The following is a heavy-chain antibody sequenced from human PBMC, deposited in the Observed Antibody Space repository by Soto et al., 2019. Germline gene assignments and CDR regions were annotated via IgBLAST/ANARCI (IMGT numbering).Heavy chain of an antibody. J-gene: IGHJ4*02. CDR3: ARGHDPYYFDY. Sequence: GGSLRLSCAASGFTFSSYGMHWVRQAPGKGLEWVAVISYDGSNKYYADSVKGRFTISRDNSKNTLYLQMNSLRAEDTAVYYCARGHDPYYFDYWGQGTVVTVSS. V-gene: IGHV3-30*03. D-gene: IGHD1-1*01. CDR1: GFTFSSYG. CDR2: ISYDGSNK.